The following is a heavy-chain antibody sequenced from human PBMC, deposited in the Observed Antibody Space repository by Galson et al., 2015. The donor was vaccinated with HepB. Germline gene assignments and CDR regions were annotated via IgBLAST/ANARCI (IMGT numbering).Heavy chain of an antibody. D-gene: IGHD6-13*01. J-gene: IGHJ4*02. Sequence: SLRLSCAASGFTFSSYGMHWVRQAPGKGLEWVAVISYDGSNKHYTDSAKGRFTISRDNSKNTLYLQMNSLRAEDTAVYYCAKDRPRQSNSWYEGSDYWGQGTLVTVSS. CDR1: GFTFSSYG. V-gene: IGHV3-30*18. CDR2: ISYDGSNK. CDR3: AKDRPRQSNSWYEGSDY.